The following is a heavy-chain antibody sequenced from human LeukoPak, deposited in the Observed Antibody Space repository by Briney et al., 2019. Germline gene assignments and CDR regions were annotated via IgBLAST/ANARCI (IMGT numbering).Heavy chain of an antibody. J-gene: IGHJ4*02. Sequence: GGSLRLSCAASGFTFSSYVMHWVRQAPGKGLEWVAVISYDGSNKFYADSVKGRFTISRDNSKNTLYLQMNSLRPEDTAVYYCAKNGFTFGGLIDINFDYWGQGTLVTVSS. CDR3: AKNGFTFGGLIDINFDY. D-gene: IGHD3-16*02. V-gene: IGHV3-30*18. CDR1: GFTFSSYV. CDR2: ISYDGSNK.